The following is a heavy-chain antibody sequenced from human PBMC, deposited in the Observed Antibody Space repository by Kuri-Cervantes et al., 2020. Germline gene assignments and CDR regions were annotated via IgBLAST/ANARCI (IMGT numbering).Heavy chain of an antibody. J-gene: IGHJ4*02. V-gene: IGHV3-33*01. CDR1: GFTFSDYD. CDR2: IWYDGSDK. D-gene: IGHD4-17*01. Sequence: GESLKISCAASGFTFSDYDMHWVRQAPGKGLEWVAVIWYDGSDKYHADSVKGRFTISRDNSKNTLYLQMKSLRAEDTAVYYCARDLSYGDFGYWGQGTLVTVSS. CDR3: ARDLSYGDFGY.